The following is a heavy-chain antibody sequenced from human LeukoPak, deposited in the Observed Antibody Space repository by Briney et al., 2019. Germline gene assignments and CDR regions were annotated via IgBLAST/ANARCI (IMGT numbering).Heavy chain of an antibody. J-gene: IGHJ4*02. Sequence: GGSLRLSCAASGFTFSSYWMHWVRHAPGKGLVWVSRINSDGSSTIYADSVKGRFTISRDNAKNTLYLQMNSLRAEDTAVYYCARDPRTDYGGNPSDYWGQGTLVTVSS. CDR3: ARDPRTDYGGNPSDY. CDR1: GFTFSSYW. V-gene: IGHV3-74*01. CDR2: INSDGSST. D-gene: IGHD4-23*01.